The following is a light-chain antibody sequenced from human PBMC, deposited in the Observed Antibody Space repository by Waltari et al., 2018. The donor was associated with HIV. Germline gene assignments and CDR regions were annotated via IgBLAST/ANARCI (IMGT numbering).Light chain of an antibody. CDR3: AAWDDSLNAFV. CDR1: NSNIESNY. V-gene: IGLV1-47*01. CDR2: RNS. J-gene: IGLJ1*01. Sequence: QSVLTQPPSASATPGQRITISCSGGNSNIESNYVSWYQQLPGKAPKVFIYRNSQRPSGVHDRLSGSKSGTFASLIISCLRSGYEADYYCAAWDDSLNAFVFGTGTKVTVL.